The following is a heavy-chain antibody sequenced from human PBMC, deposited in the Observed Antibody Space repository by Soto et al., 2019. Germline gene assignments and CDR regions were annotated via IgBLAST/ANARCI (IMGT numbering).Heavy chain of an antibody. CDR2: VSGRGGST. CDR3: AKDSTVTTSLYFYYYGFDV. D-gene: IGHD4-17*01. J-gene: IGHJ6*02. Sequence: GGSLRLSCTASGFTFNHYAMSWFRQAPGKGLEWVSAVSGRGGSTKYADSVKGRFIISRDNSNSTLYLQMDSLRGEDTAVYYCAKDSTVTTSLYFYYYGFDVWGQGTTVTVSS. CDR1: GFTFNHYA. V-gene: IGHV3-23*01.